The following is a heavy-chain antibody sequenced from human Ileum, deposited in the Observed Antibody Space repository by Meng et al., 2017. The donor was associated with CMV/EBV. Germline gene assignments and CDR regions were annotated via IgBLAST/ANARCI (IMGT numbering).Heavy chain of an antibody. Sequence: FPFRLSVMHWVRPAPGKGLEWVTSMSYDGSNKYYGDSVTGRFSISRDNSKDTLYLHMNSLRTEDTAVYFCARNDFYSGSGTYYFDYWGQGTLVTVSS. J-gene: IGHJ4*02. V-gene: IGHV3-30-3*01. CDR1: FPFRLSV. D-gene: IGHD3-10*01. CDR3: ARNDFYSGSGTYYFDY. CDR2: MSYDGSNK.